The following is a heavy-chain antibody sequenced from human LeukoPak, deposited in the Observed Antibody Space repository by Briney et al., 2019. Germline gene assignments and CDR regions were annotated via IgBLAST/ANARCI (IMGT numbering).Heavy chain of an antibody. CDR3: ARDRPYYFGSGNYYSFDI. D-gene: IGHD3-10*01. Sequence: PSETLSLTCTVSGGSISGYHWSWTRQPPGKGLEWIGSVSYSGSTNYNPSLKTRVTISVDTSKIQSSLKVGSVAAADSAVYYCARDRPYYFGSGNYYSFDIWGQGTLVTVSS. V-gene: IGHV4-59*01. CDR1: GGSISGYH. CDR2: VSYSGST. J-gene: IGHJ4*02.